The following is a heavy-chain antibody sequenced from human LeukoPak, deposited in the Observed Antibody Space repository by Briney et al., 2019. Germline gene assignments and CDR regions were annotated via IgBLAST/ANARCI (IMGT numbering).Heavy chain of an antibody. CDR3: AKTAWIQLWSPFDY. D-gene: IGHD5-18*01. V-gene: IGHV3-23*01. Sequence: GGSLRLSCAASGLTFSSFAMSWVRQAPGKGLEWVSAISGSGGSTYYADSVKGRFTISRDNSKNTLYLQMNSLRAEDTAVYYCAKTAWIQLWSPFDYWGQGTLVTVSS. J-gene: IGHJ4*02. CDR1: GLTFSSFA. CDR2: ISGSGGST.